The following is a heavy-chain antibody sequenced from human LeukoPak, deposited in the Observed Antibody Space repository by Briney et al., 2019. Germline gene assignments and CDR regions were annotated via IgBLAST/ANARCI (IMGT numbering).Heavy chain of an antibody. CDR3: ARVLGSGSYPFKKYYFDY. CDR2: INPNSGGT. V-gene: IGHV1-2*02. J-gene: IGHJ4*02. Sequence: GASVKVSCKASGYTFTGYYMHWVRQAPGQGLEWMGWINPNSGGTNYAQKFQGRVTMTRDTSISTAYMELSRLRSDDTAVYYYARVLGSGSYPFKKYYFDYWGQGTLVTVSS. CDR1: GYTFTGYY. D-gene: IGHD1-26*01.